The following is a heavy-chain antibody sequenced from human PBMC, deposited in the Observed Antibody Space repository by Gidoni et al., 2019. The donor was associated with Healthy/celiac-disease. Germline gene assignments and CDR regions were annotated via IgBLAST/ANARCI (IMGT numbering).Heavy chain of an antibody. CDR2: CIPIFGTA. Sequence: QVQLAQAGAEVKKHGSSVKVSCMASGGTFSSYAISWVRQAPGQGLEWMGGCIPIFGTANYAQKFQGRVTITADESTITAYMELGSLRSEDTAVYYCARSLALVRWFGSSGLDYWGQGTLVTVSS. CDR3: ARSLALVRWFGSSGLDY. D-gene: IGHD3-10*01. V-gene: IGHV1-69*01. J-gene: IGHJ4*02. CDR1: GGTFSSYA.